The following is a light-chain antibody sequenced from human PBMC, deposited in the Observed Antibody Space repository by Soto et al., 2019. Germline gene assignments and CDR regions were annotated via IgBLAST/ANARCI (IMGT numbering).Light chain of an antibody. CDR2: STS. J-gene: IGKJ1*01. CDR3: QQSYSAPWT. Sequence: DIRMTQSPSSLSSSVGDRVTISWRASQGISYYLNWYQQKQGRAPRLLIYSTSTLQSGVPSKFSGSASGTDFTLTISSLQPEDFATYYCQQSYSAPWTFGQGTKVDI. V-gene: IGKV1-39*01. CDR1: QGISYY.